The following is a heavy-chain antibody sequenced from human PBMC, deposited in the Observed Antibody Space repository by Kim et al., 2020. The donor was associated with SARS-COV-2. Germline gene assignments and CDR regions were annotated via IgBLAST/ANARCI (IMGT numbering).Heavy chain of an antibody. CDR1: GYTFTGYY. V-gene: IGHV1-2*02. J-gene: IGHJ4*02. Sequence: ASVKVSCKASGYTFTGYYMHWVRQAPGQGLEWMGWINPNSGGTNYAQKFQGRVTMTRDTSISTAYMELSRLRSDDTAVYYCARDRTLYYYDSSGYYQYYFDYWGQGTLVTVSS. D-gene: IGHD3-22*01. CDR2: INPNSGGT. CDR3: ARDRTLYYYDSSGYYQYYFDY.